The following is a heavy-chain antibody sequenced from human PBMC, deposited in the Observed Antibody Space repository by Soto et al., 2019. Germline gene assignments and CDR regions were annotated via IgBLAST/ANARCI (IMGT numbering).Heavy chain of an antibody. CDR3: AMDDFWSGYSNYYYYYMDV. D-gene: IGHD3-3*01. J-gene: IGHJ6*03. CDR1: GGSISSSSYY. Sequence: SETLSLTCTVSGGSISSSSYYWGWIRQPPGKGLEWIGSIYYSGSTYYNPSLKSRVTISVDTSKNQFSLKLSSVTAADTAVYFCAMDDFWSGYSNYYYYYMDVWGKGTTVTVSS. CDR2: IYYSGST. V-gene: IGHV4-39*01.